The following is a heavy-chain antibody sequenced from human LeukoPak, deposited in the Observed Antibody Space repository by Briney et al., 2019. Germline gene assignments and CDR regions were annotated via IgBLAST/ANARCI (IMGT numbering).Heavy chain of an antibody. CDR1: GGSISSSSYY. CDR3: ARRIAVAGTGYFQH. J-gene: IGHJ1*01. Sequence: SETLSLTCTVSGGSISSSSYYWGWIRQPPGKELEWIGSIYYTGSTYDNSSLKSRVTISVDTSKNQFSLKLRSVTAADTAVYYCARRIAVAGTGYFQHWGQGTLVTVSS. CDR2: IYYTGST. V-gene: IGHV4-39*01. D-gene: IGHD6-19*01.